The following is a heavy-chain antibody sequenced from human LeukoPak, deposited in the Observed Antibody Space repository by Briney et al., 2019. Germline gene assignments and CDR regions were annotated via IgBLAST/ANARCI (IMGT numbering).Heavy chain of an antibody. Sequence: ASVKVSCKASGGTFSSYAISWVRQAPGQGLEWMGRIIPILGIANYAQKFQSRVTITADKSTSTAYMELSSLRSEDTAVYYCARDEGADYDILTGYYLYWGQGTLVTVSS. CDR2: IIPILGIA. V-gene: IGHV1-69*04. CDR3: ARDEGADYDILTGYYLY. J-gene: IGHJ4*02. D-gene: IGHD3-9*01. CDR1: GGTFSSYA.